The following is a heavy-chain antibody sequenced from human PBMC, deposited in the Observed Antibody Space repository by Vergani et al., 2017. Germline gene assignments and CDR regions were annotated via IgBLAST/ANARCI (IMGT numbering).Heavy chain of an antibody. CDR2: ISYDGSNK. CDR1: GFTFSSYG. CDR3: AKVDALGY. V-gene: IGHV3-30*18. Sequence: QVQLVESGGGVVQPGRSLRLSCAASGFTFSSYGMHWVRQAPGKGLEWVAVISYDGSNKYYAASVKGRFTISRDNSKNTLYLQMNSLRAEDTAVYYCAKVDALGYWGQGTLVTVSS. D-gene: IGHD3-16*01. J-gene: IGHJ4*02.